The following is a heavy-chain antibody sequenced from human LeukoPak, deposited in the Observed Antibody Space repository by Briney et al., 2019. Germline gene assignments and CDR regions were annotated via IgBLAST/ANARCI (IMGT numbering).Heavy chain of an antibody. D-gene: IGHD6-6*01. Sequence: GGSLRLSCAASGFTFSTYFMSWVRQAPGKGLEWVSSVSSSSSYIYYADSVKGRFTISRDNAKNSLYLQMNSLRAEDTAVYYCMASSSDRPWGQGTLVTVSS. CDR1: GFTFSTYF. J-gene: IGHJ5*02. V-gene: IGHV3-21*01. CDR3: MASSSDRP. CDR2: VSSSSSYI.